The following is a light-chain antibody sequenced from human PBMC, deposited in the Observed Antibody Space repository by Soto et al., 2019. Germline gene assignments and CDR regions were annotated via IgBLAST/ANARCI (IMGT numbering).Light chain of an antibody. CDR3: CSYAGSYTWV. CDR2: DVS. V-gene: IGLV2-11*01. CDR1: SRYVGGYNY. J-gene: IGLJ3*02. Sequence: QSVLTQPRSVSGSPGQSVTISCTGTSRYVGGYNYVSWYQQHPGKAPKLMIYDVSKRPSGVPDRFSGSKSGNTASLTISGLQSEDEADYYCCSYAGSYTWVVGGGTKLTVL.